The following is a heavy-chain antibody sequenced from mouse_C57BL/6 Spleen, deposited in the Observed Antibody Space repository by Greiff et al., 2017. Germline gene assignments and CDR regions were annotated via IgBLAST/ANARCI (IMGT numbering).Heavy chain of an antibody. CDR3: ARNHYSNYEDY. CDR2: INPYNGGT. D-gene: IGHD2-5*01. V-gene: IGHV1-19*01. CDR1: GYTFTDYY. Sequence: VQLKESGPVLVKPGASVKMSCKASGYTFTDYYMNWVKQSHGKSLEWIGVINPYNGGTSYNQKFKGKATLTVDKSSSTAYMELNSLTSEDSAVYYCARNHYSNYEDYWGQGTTLTVSS. J-gene: IGHJ2*01.